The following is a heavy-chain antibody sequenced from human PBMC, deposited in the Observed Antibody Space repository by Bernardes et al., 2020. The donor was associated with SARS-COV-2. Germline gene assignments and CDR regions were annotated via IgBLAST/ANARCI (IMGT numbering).Heavy chain of an antibody. CDR3: AEDQAYPQYSYFDFWSGYPYYYYYRGF. V-gene: IGHV3-7*05. CDR2: IKQDAREQ. J-gene: IGHJ6*03. CDR1: GFTFRSSW. Sequence: SCAASGFTFRSSWMSWVRQVPGPRPERVANIKQDAREQYYVDSVKVLFTISRDNAKNSLYLQMHSLRAEDTAGYYCAEDQAYPQYSYFDFWSGYPYYYYYRGFRGKWTTVTDSS. D-gene: IGHD3-3*01.